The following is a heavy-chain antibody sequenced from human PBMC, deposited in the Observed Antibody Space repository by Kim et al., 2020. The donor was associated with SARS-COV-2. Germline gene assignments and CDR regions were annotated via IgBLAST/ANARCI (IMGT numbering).Heavy chain of an antibody. CDR2: INPSGGST. CDR3: ASDYGSGSYYSLYDMDV. J-gene: IGHJ6*02. Sequence: ASVKVSCKASGYTFTSYYMHWVRQAPGQGLEWMGIINPSGGSTSYAQKFQGRVTMTRDTSTSTVYMELSSLRSEETAVYYCASDYGSGSYYSLYDMDVWGQGTTVTVSS. D-gene: IGHD3-10*01. CDR1: GYTFTSYY. V-gene: IGHV1-46*01.